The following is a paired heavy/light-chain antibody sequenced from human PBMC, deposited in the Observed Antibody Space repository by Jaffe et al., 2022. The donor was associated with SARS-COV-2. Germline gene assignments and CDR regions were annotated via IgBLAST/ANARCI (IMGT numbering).Light chain of an antibody. Sequence: DIQMTQSPSSLSASVGDRVTITCRASQTITTYLNWYQHKPGKAPKLLIYAASSLQSGVPSRFSGSGSGTDFTLTISSLQPEDFATYYCQQSYSTSNTFGPGTKVDIK. CDR2: AAS. J-gene: IGKJ3*01. CDR3: QQSYSTSNT. CDR1: QTITTY. V-gene: IGKV1-39*01.
Heavy chain of an antibody. CDR3: AYNAALAVAGNLGPDYYYYGMDV. Sequence: QVQLQESGPGLVKPSETLSLTCTVSGGSISSYYWSWIRQPPGKGLEWIGCIYYSGGTNYNPSLKSRVTISVDTSKNQFSLRLSSVTAADTAVYYCAYNAALAVAGNLGPDYYYYGMDVWGQGTTVTVSS. CDR2: IYYSGGT. CDR1: GGSISSYY. V-gene: IGHV4-59*01. J-gene: IGHJ6*02. D-gene: IGHD6-19*01.